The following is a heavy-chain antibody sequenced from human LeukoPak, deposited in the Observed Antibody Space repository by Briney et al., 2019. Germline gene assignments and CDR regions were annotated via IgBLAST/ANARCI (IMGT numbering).Heavy chain of an antibody. J-gene: IGHJ4*02. CDR3: ATPLDYRDSSGFHQGGD. V-gene: IGHV3-7*03. D-gene: IGHD3-22*01. Sequence: GGSLRLSCAASGFTFSGHWMTWVRQAPGKGLEWVANIKEDGSKKNYVDSVKGRFTISRDNAKNSLYLQMTSLRAEDTAMYYCATPLDYRDSSGFHQGGDWGQGPLVTVSS. CDR1: GFTFSGHW. CDR2: IKEDGSKK.